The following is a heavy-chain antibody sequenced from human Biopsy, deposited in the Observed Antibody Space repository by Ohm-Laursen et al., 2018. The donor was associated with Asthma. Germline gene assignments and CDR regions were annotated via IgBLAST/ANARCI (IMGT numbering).Heavy chain of an antibody. V-gene: IGHV4-39*01. CDR1: GGSITSSSYY. CDR2: MYHSGSL. J-gene: IGHJ4*02. CDR3: VRHQYSSSWSTFDY. Sequence: SETLSLTCSVSGGSITSSSYYWGWIRQPPGKGMEWIGSMYHSGSLYYHPSLKGRATISVDTSKNQLSLKMSSVTAADTAVYFCVRHQYSSSWSTFDYWGQGALVTVSS. D-gene: IGHD3-22*01.